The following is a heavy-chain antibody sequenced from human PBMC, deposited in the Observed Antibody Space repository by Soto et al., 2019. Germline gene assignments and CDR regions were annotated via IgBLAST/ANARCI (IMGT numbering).Heavy chain of an antibody. Sequence: SETLSLTCAVYGGSFSGYYWSWIRQPPGKGLEWIGEINHSGSTNYNPSLKSRVTISVDTSKNQFSLKLSSVTAADTAVYYCARGRVADTAVYYCARGRAGGSCYAPFDYWGQGTLVTVSS. CDR1: GGSFSGYY. CDR3: ARGRVADTAVYYCARGRAGGSCYAPFDY. CDR2: INHSGST. V-gene: IGHV4-34*01. J-gene: IGHJ4*02. D-gene: IGHD2-15*01.